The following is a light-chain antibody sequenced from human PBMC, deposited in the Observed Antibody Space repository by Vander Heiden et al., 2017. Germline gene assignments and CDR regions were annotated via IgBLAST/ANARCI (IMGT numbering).Light chain of an antibody. V-gene: IGKV3-20*01. J-gene: IGKJ4*01. CDR1: QSVSSTY. CDR3: QQYGSSPQG. CDR2: GAS. Sequence: EIVLTQSPGTLSLSPGERATLSCRASQSVSSTYLAWYQQKPGQAPRLLIYGASSLATGIPARFSGSGSGTDFTLTISRLEPEDFAVYYCQQYGSSPQGFGGGTKVEIK.